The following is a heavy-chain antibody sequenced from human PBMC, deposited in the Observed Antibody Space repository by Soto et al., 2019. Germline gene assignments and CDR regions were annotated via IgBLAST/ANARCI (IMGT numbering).Heavy chain of an antibody. CDR3: AWSPTAVVFAAELGY. Sequence: EVPLLDSGGGLVQPGGSLRLTCAASGFTFSDYAMTWVRQAPGKGLDWVSGISGSGAGTYYSDSVKGRFTISRDNLKNTLFRQLKSLRVEDTSVCYCAWSPTAVVFAAELGYWALGTLVVVSS. CDR1: GFTFSDYA. D-gene: IGHD2-15*01. CDR2: ISGSGAGT. V-gene: IGHV3-23*01. J-gene: IGHJ4*02.